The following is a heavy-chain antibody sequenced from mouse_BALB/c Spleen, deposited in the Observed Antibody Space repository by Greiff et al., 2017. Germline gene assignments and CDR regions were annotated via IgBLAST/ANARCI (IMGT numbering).Heavy chain of an antibody. CDR3: ARRYGSSYFDY. CDR2: IYPGDGDT. Sequence: VNVVESGAELVRPGSSVKISCKASGYAFSSYWMNWVKQRPGQGLEWIGQIYPGDGDTNYNGKFKGKATLTADKSSSTAYMQLSSLTSEDSAVYFCARRYGSSYFDYWGQGTTLTVSS. J-gene: IGHJ2*01. V-gene: IGHV1-80*01. CDR1: GYAFSSYW. D-gene: IGHD1-1*01.